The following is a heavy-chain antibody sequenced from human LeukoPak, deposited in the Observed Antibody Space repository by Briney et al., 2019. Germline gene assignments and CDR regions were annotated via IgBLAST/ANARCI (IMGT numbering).Heavy chain of an antibody. CDR3: AAETLYNSGH. CDR1: GFTFINSV. J-gene: IGHJ4*02. Sequence: SVKASCTASGFTFINSVVHWVRQARGQRLEWIGWIVVGSSNTNYAQKFQDRVTFTKDMSTSTAYMELSNLRSEDTAVYYCAAETLYNSGHWGQGTLVTVSS. CDR2: IVVGSSNT. V-gene: IGHV1-58*01. D-gene: IGHD6-19*01.